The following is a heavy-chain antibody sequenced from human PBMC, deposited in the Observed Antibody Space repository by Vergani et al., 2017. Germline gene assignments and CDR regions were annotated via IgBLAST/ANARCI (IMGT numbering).Heavy chain of an antibody. CDR1: GGTFSSYT. CDR2: IIPILGIA. V-gene: IGHV1-69*02. CDR3: AGRRDGYIYYAFDI. J-gene: IGHJ3*02. D-gene: IGHD5-24*01. Sequence: QVQLVQSGAGVKKPGSSVKVSCKASGGTFSSYTISWVRQAPGQGLEWMGRIIPILGIANYAQKFQGRVTITADKYTSTAYMELSSLRSEDTAVYYCAGRRDGYIYYAFDIWGQGTMVTVSS.